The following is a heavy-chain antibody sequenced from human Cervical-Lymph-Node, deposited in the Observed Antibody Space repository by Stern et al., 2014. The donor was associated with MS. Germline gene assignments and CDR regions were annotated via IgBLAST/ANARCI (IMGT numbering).Heavy chain of an antibody. Sequence: EVQLVESGGGLIQPGGSLKLSCAASGFTFSSNYISWVRQSPGTGLQWVSLIYTDGSTYSADSVKGRFTISRDHSKNTLYLQMNSLGAEDTALYYCARAIFGVVTPTMAPDAFDIWGQGTMVTVSS. CDR1: GFTFSSNY. CDR3: ARAIFGVVTPTMAPDAFDI. D-gene: IGHD3-3*01. CDR2: IYTDGST. J-gene: IGHJ3*02. V-gene: IGHV3-53*01.